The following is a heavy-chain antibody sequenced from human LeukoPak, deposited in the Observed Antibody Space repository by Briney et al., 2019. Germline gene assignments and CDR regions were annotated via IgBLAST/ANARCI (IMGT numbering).Heavy chain of an antibody. CDR1: GGTFSSYA. V-gene: IGHV1-69*13. J-gene: IGHJ2*01. CDR2: IIPIFGTA. CDR3: ARDSSSWSPFDL. Sequence: ASVKVSCKASGGTFSSYAISWVRQAPGQGLEWMGGIIPIFGTANYAQRFQGRVTITADESTSTAYMELSSLRSEDTAVYYCARDSSSWSPFDLWGRGTLVTVSS. D-gene: IGHD6-13*01.